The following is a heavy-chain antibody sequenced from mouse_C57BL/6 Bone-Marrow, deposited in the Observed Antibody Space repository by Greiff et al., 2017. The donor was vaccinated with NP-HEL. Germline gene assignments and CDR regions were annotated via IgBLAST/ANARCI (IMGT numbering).Heavy chain of an antibody. CDR2: IYPGSGST. Sequence: QVQLQQPGAELEKPGASVKMSCKASGYTFTSYWITWVKQRPGQGLEWIGDIYPGSGSTNYNEKFKSKATLTVDTSSSTAYMQLSSLTSEDSAVYYCARRTIYYDYDGRSLDYWGQGTILTVS. CDR1: GYTFTSYW. J-gene: IGHJ2*01. V-gene: IGHV1-55*01. CDR3: ARRTIYYDYDGRSLDY. D-gene: IGHD2-4*01.